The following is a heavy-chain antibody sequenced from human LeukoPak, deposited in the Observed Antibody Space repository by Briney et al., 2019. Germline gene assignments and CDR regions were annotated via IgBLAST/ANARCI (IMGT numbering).Heavy chain of an antibody. V-gene: IGHV3-73*01. CDR1: GFTFSGSG. D-gene: IGHD6-13*01. CDR2: IRTKVNSYAT. Sequence: TGGSLRLSCAASGFTFSGSGMHWVRQASGQGREWISHIRTKVNSYATAYAASVKGRFTISRDDSKNTAYLQMDSLKTEDTAVYYCSRGISGDGMDVWGQGTTVTVSS. J-gene: IGHJ6*02. CDR3: SRGISGDGMDV.